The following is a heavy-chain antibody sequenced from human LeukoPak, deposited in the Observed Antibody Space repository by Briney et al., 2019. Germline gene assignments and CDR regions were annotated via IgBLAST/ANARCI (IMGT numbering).Heavy chain of an antibody. J-gene: IGHJ6*03. CDR1: EFTFSSYW. CDR2: ISGSGGST. CDR3: ARADSSIAARLSRSSIFNYYYYMDV. D-gene: IGHD6-6*01. Sequence: GGSLRLSCVDSEFTFSSYWMHWVRQAPGEGLVWVSAISGSGGSTYYADSVKGRFTISRDNSKNTLYLQMNSLRAEDTAVYYCARADSSIAARLSRSSIFNYYYYMDVWGKGTTVTVSS. V-gene: IGHV3-23*01.